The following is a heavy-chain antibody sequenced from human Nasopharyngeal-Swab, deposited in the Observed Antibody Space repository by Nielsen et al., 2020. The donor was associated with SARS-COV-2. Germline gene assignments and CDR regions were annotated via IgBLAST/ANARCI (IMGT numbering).Heavy chain of an antibody. D-gene: IGHD3-10*01. J-gene: IGHJ4*02. V-gene: IGHV1-69*13. CDR3: ARDPEGSGREYFDY. CDR1: GGNFSSYA. Sequence: SVKVSCKASGGNFSSYAISWVRQAPGQGLEWMGGIIPIFGTANYAQKFQGRVTITADESTSTAYMELSSLRSEDTAVYYCARDPEGSGREYFDYWGQGTLVTVSS. CDR2: IIPIFGTA.